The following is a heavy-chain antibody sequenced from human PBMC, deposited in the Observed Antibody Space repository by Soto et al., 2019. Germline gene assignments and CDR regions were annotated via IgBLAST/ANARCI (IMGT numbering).Heavy chain of an antibody. Sequence: PGGSLRLSCAASGFTFSNYGMHWVRQAPGKGLEWVAVIWYDGSDKYYADSVKGRFTISRDNSKNTLYLRMNSLRAEDTAVYYCARDFRSNDYDSSGYFDYWGQGTLVTVSS. J-gene: IGHJ4*02. D-gene: IGHD3-22*01. V-gene: IGHV3-33*01. CDR1: GFTFSNYG. CDR2: IWYDGSDK. CDR3: ARDFRSNDYDSSGYFDY.